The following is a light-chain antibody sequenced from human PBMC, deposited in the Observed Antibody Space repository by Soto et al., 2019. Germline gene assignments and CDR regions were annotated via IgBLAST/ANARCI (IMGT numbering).Light chain of an antibody. J-gene: IGLJ2*01. CDR3: CSYAGSYSWV. V-gene: IGLV2-11*01. CDR2: DVN. CDR1: SSDVGGYNY. Sequence: QSVLTQPRSVSGSPGQSVTLSCTGTSSDVGGYNYVSWYQQHAGKAPKLIIFDVNKRPSGVPDRFSGSKSGNTASLTISGLQAEDEAYYYCCSYAGSYSWVFGGGTQLTVL.